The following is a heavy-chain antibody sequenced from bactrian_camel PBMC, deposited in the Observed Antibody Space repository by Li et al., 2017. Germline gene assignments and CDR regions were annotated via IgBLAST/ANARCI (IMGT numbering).Heavy chain of an antibody. CDR2: IDTDHGGGAT. CDR3: AAGQCRRVGYGGYSY. V-gene: IGHV3S40*01. J-gene: IGHJ4*01. Sequence: VQLVESGGGLVQPGGSLRLSCAASGFTFSDVTMSWVRQAPGKGLEWVSGIDTDHGGGATYYADSVKGRFTISRDNAKNTVYLQMNSLISEDTAMYSCAAGQCRRVGYGGYSYWGQGTQVTVS. CDR1: GFTFSDVT. D-gene: IGHD5*01.